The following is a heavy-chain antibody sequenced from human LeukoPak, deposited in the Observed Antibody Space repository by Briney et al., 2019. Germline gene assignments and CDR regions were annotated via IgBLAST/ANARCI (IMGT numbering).Heavy chain of an antibody. Sequence: PGGSLRLSCAASGFTFRNYAMSRVRQAPGKGLEWVSVISGRGDKTYYAGSAKGRFTISRDNSKNTLYLQMNSLRDVDTATYYCAKGIQWELPLEYWGQGTLVTVSS. V-gene: IGHV3-23*01. CDR1: GFTFRNYA. CDR2: ISGRGDKT. D-gene: IGHD1-26*01. J-gene: IGHJ4*02. CDR3: AKGIQWELPLEY.